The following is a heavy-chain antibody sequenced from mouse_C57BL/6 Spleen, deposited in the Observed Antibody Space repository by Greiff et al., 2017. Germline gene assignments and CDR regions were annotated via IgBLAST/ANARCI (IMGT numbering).Heavy chain of an antibody. J-gene: IGHJ2*01. V-gene: IGHV3-1*01. CDR2: ISYSGST. D-gene: IGHD2-1*01. CDR1: GYSITSGYD. Sequence: DVMLVESGPGMVKPSQSLSLTCTVTGYSITSGYDWHWIRHFPGNKLEWMGYISYSGSTNYNPSLKSRITITHDTSKNHFFLKLNSVTTEDTATYYCARRDIYYGNFFDYWGQGTTLTVSS. CDR3: ARRDIYYGNFFDY.